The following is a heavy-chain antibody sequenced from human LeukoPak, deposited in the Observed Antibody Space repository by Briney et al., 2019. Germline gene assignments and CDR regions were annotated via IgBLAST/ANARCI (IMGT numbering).Heavy chain of an antibody. CDR2: IFHSGNT. J-gene: IGHJ4*02. D-gene: IGHD1-7*01. Sequence: SSETLSLTCALSGGSISSGNWWSWVRQPPGKGLEWIGEIFHSGNTNYNPSLKNRLTISLDKSKNQVSLKLSSVTAADTAVYYCARVYNWNSSGLGAPRDWGRGTLVTVSS. CDR3: ARVYNWNSSGLGAPRD. V-gene: IGHV4-4*02. CDR1: GGSISSGNW.